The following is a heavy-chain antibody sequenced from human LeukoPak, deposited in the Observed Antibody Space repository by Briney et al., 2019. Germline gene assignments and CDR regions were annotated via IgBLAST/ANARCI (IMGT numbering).Heavy chain of an antibody. J-gene: IGHJ4*02. CDR1: GFNFTSPA. Sequence: ASVNVSCKASGFNFTSPAMQWVRQASGQRLERIGWIVVGSGNTNYAQKFQGRVTITADKSTSTAYMELSSLRSEDTAVYYCARARDSSGYYYDYWGQGTLVTVSS. V-gene: IGHV1-58*02. CDR2: IVVGSGNT. CDR3: ARARDSSGYYYDY. D-gene: IGHD3-22*01.